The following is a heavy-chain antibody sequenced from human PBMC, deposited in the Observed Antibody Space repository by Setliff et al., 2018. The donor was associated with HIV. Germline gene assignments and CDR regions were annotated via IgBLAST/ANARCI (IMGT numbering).Heavy chain of an antibody. CDR2: IVPIFGTP. CDR3: ARDSRDIVVVIAPEPEPYYYYGMDV. CDR1: GDNFNSHS. J-gene: IGHJ6*02. Sequence: GASVKVSCKASGDNFNSHSISWVRQAPGQGLEWMGGIVPIFGTPNYAQKFKGRLTITADESTSTVYMELSSLRSEDTAVYFCARDSRDIVVVIAPEPEPYYYYGMDVWGEGTTVTV. V-gene: IGHV1-69*13. D-gene: IGHD2-15*01.